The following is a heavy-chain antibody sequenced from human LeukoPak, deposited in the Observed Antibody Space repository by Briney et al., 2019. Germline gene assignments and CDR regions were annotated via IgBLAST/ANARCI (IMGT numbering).Heavy chain of an antibody. CDR1: GGTFGSYA. CDR3: ARDRDSSGGVFDY. V-gene: IGHV1-69*04. D-gene: IGHD3-22*01. J-gene: IGHJ4*02. CDR2: IIPIFGIA. Sequence: SVKVSCKASGGTFGSYAISWVRQAPGQGLEWMGRIIPIFGIANYAQKFQGRVTITADKSTSTAYMELSSLRSEDTAVYYCARDRDSSGGVFDYWGQGTLVTVSS.